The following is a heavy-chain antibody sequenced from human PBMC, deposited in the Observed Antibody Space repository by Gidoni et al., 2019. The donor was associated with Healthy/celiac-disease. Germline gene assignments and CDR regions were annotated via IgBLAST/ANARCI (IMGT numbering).Heavy chain of an antibody. CDR1: GFTFSSYW. J-gene: IGHJ4*02. CDR3: ARARSGAAAAYFDY. Sequence: EVQLVESGGGLVQPGGSLRLSCAASGFTFSSYWMSWVRQAPGKGLEWVANIKQDGSEKYYVDSVKGRFTISRDNAKNSLYLQMNSLRAEDTAVYYCARARSGAAAAYFDYWGQGTLVTVSS. CDR2: IKQDGSEK. V-gene: IGHV3-7*03. D-gene: IGHD6-13*01.